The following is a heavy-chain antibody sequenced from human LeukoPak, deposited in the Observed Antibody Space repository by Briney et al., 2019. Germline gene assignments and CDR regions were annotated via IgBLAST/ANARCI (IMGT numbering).Heavy chain of an antibody. D-gene: IGHD3-22*01. CDR1: GFTFSSYS. J-gene: IGHJ3*02. Sequence: GGSLRLSCAASGFTFSSYSMNWVRQAPGKGLEWVSYISSSSTIYYADSVKGRFTISRDNAKNSLYLQMNSLRAEDTAVYYCARGGRGYEDAFDIWGQGTMVTVSS. CDR2: ISSSSTI. CDR3: ARGGRGYEDAFDI. V-gene: IGHV3-48*01.